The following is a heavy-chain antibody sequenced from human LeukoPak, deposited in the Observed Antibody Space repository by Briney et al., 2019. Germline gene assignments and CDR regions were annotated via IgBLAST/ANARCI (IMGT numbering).Heavy chain of an antibody. D-gene: IGHD3-10*01. CDR2: ISYDGSNK. J-gene: IGHJ4*02. CDR3: VNSVMVRGVIRPY. Sequence: GGSLRLSCAASGYTFSSYGMHWVRQAPGKGLEWVAVISYDGSNKYYADSVKGRFTISRDNSRNTLYLQMNSLRAEDTAVYYCVNSVMVRGVIRPYWGQGTLVTVSS. V-gene: IGHV3-30*03. CDR1: GYTFSSYG.